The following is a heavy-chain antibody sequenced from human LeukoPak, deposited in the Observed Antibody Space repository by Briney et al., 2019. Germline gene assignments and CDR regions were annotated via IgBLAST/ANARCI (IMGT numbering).Heavy chain of an antibody. J-gene: IGHJ4*02. CDR1: GGTFSSYA. V-gene: IGHV1-69*13. Sequence: ASVKVSCKASGGTFSSYAISWVRQAPGQGLEWMGGIIPIFGTANYAQKFQGRVTITADESTSTAYMELSSLRSEDTAVYYCARVGPYQNDYGDSFDYWGQGTLVTVSS. CDR2: IIPIFGTA. D-gene: IGHD4-17*01. CDR3: ARVGPYQNDYGDSFDY.